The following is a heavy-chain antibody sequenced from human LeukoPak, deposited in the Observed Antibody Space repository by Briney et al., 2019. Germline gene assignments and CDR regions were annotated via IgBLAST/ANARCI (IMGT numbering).Heavy chain of an antibody. Sequence: PSETLSLTCTVSGGSISSYYWSWIRQPPGKGLEWIGYIYYSGSTNYNPSLKSRVTISVDTSKNQFSLKLSSVTAADTAVYYCARLYYYGSGSYWNFDYWGQGTLATVSS. CDR2: IYYSGST. CDR3: ARLYYYGSGSYWNFDY. V-gene: IGHV4-59*08. D-gene: IGHD3-10*01. CDR1: GGSISSYY. J-gene: IGHJ4*02.